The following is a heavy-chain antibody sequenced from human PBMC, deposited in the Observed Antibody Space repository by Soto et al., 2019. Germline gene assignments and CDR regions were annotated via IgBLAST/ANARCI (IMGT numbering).Heavy chain of an antibody. CDR1: GGSISSSGYY. J-gene: IGHJ4*02. CDR2: IYDSGNT. Sequence: QLQLQESGPGLVRPSETLSLTCTVSGGSISSSGYYWGWIRQPPGKGLEWIGSIYDSGNTYYNPSLKGRVTISADTSKNQFSLKLSSVTAGDTAVYYCARRAQGSSFFYWGQGTLVTVSS. CDR3: ARRAQGSSFFY. V-gene: IGHV4-39*01. D-gene: IGHD6-6*01.